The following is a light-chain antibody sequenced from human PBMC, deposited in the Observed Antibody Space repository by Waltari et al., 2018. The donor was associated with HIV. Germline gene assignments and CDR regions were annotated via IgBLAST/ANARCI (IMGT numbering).Light chain of an antibody. CDR3: HSRDTNSDHYV. CDR2: CAN. V-gene: IGLV3-19*01. J-gene: IGLJ1*01. Sequence: SSELTQDPVVSVALGQTIKITCQGDSLRGFFANWDQQRPGQAPVLVVYCANRRPSGIPDRFSASNSGSTSSLIISDSQAVDEADYYCHSRDTNSDHYVFGGGTRVIV. CDR1: SLRGFF.